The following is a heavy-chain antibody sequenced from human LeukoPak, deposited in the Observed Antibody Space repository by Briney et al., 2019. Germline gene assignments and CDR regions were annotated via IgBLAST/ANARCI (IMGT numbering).Heavy chain of an antibody. CDR1: GFTFSSDA. CDR3: AIIGTPGETEYYRL. CDR2: IRGSGGST. Sequence: GGSLRLSCAASGFTFSSDAMSWVRQAPGKGLEWVSGIRGSGGSTYYADSVKGRFIISRDNSKNTLYLQMNSLRAEDTAMYYCAIIGTPGETEYYRLWGQGTLVTVSS. D-gene: IGHD2-21*01. J-gene: IGHJ1*01. V-gene: IGHV3-23*01.